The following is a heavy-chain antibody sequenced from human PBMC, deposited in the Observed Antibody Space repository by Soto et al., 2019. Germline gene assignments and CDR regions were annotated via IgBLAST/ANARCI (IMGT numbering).Heavy chain of an antibody. CDR1: GRPFSVYY. CDR3: ARGRKGRVVRGVIDYYGMDV. V-gene: IGHV4-34*01. Sequence: SEALSLTCINSGRPFSVYYWSWIRQPPGEGLEWIGEINHSGSTNYNPSLKSRVTISVDTSKNQFSLKLSSVTAADTAVYYCARGRKGRVVRGVIDYYGMDVWGQGTTVS. D-gene: IGHD3-10*01. J-gene: IGHJ6*02. CDR2: INHSGST.